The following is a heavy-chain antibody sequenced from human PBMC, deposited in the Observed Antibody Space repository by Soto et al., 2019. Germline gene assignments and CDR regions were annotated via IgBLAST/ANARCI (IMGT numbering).Heavy chain of an antibody. CDR1: GFSLSSTRMA. Sequence: QITLKESGPTLVKPTQTLTLTCTFSGFSLSSTRMAVGWIRQPPEKALEWLALIYWDDDKRYSPFLKSRLTINKDTSKNQVGLRMSNMDPVDTARYYCAHIVVAGLGYYFDYWGQGTLVTVSS. CDR3: AHIVVAGLGYYFDY. CDR2: IYWDDDK. D-gene: IGHD6-19*01. J-gene: IGHJ4*02. V-gene: IGHV2-5*02.